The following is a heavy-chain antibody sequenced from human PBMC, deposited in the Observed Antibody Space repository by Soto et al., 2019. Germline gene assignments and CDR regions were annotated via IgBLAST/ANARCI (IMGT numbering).Heavy chain of an antibody. Sequence: GGSLRLSCAASGFTFSSYAMNWVRQAPGKGLEWVSSVSANGRNTYYADSVKGRFTVSRDKSKSSLYLQMNSLRAEDTAVYYCARSLPYYFDYWGQGTLVTVSS. CDR2: VSANGRNT. J-gene: IGHJ4*02. CDR3: ARSLPYYFDY. CDR1: GFTFSSYA. V-gene: IGHV3-23*01. D-gene: IGHD3-10*01.